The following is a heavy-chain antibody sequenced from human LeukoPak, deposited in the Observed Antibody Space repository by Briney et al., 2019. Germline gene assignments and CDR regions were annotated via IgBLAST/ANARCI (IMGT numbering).Heavy chain of an antibody. J-gene: IGHJ3*02. CDR1: GFTFSSYS. CDR3: ARARYCSGGSCRSRGAFDI. CDR2: ISSSSSYI. V-gene: IGHV3-21*01. D-gene: IGHD2-15*01. Sequence: GGSLRLSCAASGFTFSSYSMNWVRQAPGKGLEWVSSISSSSSYIYYADSVKGRFTISRDNAKNSLYLQMNSLRAEDTAVYYCARARYCSGGSCRSRGAFDIWGQGTMVTVSS.